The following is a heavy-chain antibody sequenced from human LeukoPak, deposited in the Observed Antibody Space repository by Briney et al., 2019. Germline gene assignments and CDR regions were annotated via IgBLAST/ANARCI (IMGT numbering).Heavy chain of an antibody. CDR2: ITQDGSEK. CDR3: ARDAVLLWFGEPRAFDI. J-gene: IGHJ3*02. Sequence: GGSLRLSCAASGFTFSSYWMRWVRQAPGKGLEWVANITQDGSEKYYVDSVKGRFTISRDNAKNSLYLQMNSLRAEDTAVYYCARDAVLLWFGEPRAFDIWGQGTIVTVSS. V-gene: IGHV3-7*03. D-gene: IGHD3-10*01. CDR1: GFTFSSYW.